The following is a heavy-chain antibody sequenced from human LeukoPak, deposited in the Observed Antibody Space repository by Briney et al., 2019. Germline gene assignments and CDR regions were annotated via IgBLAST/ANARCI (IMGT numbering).Heavy chain of an antibody. V-gene: IGHV4-59*01. Sequence: SETLSLTCTVSSDSISSFYWSWIRQPPGKGLEWIGYIYNSGRTNYNPSLKSRVTISIDTSKNQFSLKLSSVTAADTAVYYCARVVAVAGTIDYWGQGTLVTVSS. D-gene: IGHD6-19*01. CDR2: IYNSGRT. CDR1: SDSISSFY. CDR3: ARVVAVAGTIDY. J-gene: IGHJ4*02.